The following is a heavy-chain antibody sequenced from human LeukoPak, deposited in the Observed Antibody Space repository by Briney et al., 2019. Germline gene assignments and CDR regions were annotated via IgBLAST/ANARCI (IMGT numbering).Heavy chain of an antibody. V-gene: IGHV4-59*01. J-gene: IGHJ4*02. D-gene: IGHD4-23*01. CDR1: GGSISSYY. Sequence: PSETLSLTCTVSGGSISSYYWSWIRQPPGKGLEWIGYIYYSGSTNYNPSLKSRVTISVDTCKNQFSLKLSSVTAADTAVYYCARNLYGGNLNYFDYWGQGTLVTVSS. CDR2: IYYSGST. CDR3: ARNLYGGNLNYFDY.